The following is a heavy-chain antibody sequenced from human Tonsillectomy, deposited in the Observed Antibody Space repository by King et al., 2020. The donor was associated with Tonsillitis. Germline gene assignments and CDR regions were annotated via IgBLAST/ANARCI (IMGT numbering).Heavy chain of an antibody. D-gene: IGHD2-15*01. V-gene: IGHV1-18*04. Sequence: QLVQSGAEVKKPGASVRVSCKTSGYTFTSYGISWVRQAPGQGLEWMGWISAYNDNTKYAKKLQGRVTLTTDTSTSTAYMELRSQRSDDTAVYYCARERDVAGLFFDYWGQGTLVTVSS. CDR1: GYTFTSYG. CDR2: ISAYNDNT. J-gene: IGHJ4*02. CDR3: ARERDVAGLFFDY.